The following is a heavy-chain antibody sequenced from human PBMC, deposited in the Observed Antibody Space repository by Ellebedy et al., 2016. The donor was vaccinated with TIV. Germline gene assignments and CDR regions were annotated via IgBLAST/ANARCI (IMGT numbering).Heavy chain of an antibody. D-gene: IGHD2-2*01. CDR1: GFTFSTFG. CDR2: LSYDGNIE. J-gene: IGHJ4*02. CDR3: AKPFVGHCISTICYVFDD. V-gene: IGHV3-30*18. Sequence: GESLKISCAASGFTFSTFGMHWVRQAPCKGLAWVASLSYDGNIEYSGESVKGRFTISRDTSKKTLYLHMNGLRAEDTAVYYCAKPFVGHCISTICYVFDDWGQGTLVTVSS.